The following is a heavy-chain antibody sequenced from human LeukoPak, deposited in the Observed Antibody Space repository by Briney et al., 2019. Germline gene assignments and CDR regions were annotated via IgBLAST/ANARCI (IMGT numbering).Heavy chain of an antibody. J-gene: IGHJ4*02. Sequence: ASVKVSSKASGYTFTSYCLYWVREAPGQGREWVGIINPSGGSTSYAQKFQGRVTMTRDTSTSTVYMELNSLRSEDTAVYYCARGLLSQPILVVVGVKFDYWGQGTLVTVSS. CDR1: GYTFTSYC. CDR3: ARGLLSQPILVVVGVKFDY. V-gene: IGHV1-46*01. D-gene: IGHD3-22*01. CDR2: INPSGGST.